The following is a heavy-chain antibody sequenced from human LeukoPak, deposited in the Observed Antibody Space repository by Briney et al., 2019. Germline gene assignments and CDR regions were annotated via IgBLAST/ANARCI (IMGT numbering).Heavy chain of an antibody. V-gene: IGHV3-21*04. J-gene: IGHJ4*02. CDR3: ARDPPYYDSSGYSYDY. CDR2: ISGSGIYT. D-gene: IGHD3-22*01. Sequence: GGSLRLSCAASGFTFSTYTVTWVRQAPGKGLEWVSSISGSGIYTYYADSVKGRFTISRDNAKNSLYLQMNSLRAEDTAVYYWARDPPYYDSSGYSYDYWGEGTLCTVSS. CDR1: GFTFSTYT.